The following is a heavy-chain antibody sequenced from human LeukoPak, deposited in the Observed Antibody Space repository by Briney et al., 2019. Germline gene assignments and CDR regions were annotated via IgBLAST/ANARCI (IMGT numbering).Heavy chain of an antibody. CDR1: GFTFSSYA. Sequence: SGGSLRLSCAASGFTFSSYAMSWVRQAPGKGLEWVSAISGSGGSTYYADSVKGRFTISRDNAKNSLYLQMNSLRAEDTAVYYCARVLYQSYYDFWSGYYDPYYYGMDVWGQGTTVTVSS. V-gene: IGHV3-23*01. CDR3: ARVLYQSYYDFWSGYYDPYYYGMDV. CDR2: ISGSGGST. D-gene: IGHD3-3*01. J-gene: IGHJ6*02.